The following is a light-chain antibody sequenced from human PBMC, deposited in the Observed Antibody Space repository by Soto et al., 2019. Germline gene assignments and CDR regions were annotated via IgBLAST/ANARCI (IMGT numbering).Light chain of an antibody. V-gene: IGKV4-1*01. CDR2: WAS. J-gene: IGKJ1*01. Sequence: DIVMTQSPDSLAVSLGERATINCKSSQNVVFTSNNKNYLAWYQQKPGQPPKLLIYWASTRESGVPDRFSGSGSGTDFTLTISSPQAEDVAVYYCQQYYSNPRTFGQGTKVEIK. CDR3: QQYYSNPRT. CDR1: QNVVFTSNNKNY.